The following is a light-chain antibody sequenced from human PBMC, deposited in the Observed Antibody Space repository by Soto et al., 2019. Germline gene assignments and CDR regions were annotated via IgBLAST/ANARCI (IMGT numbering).Light chain of an antibody. J-gene: IGLJ1*01. V-gene: IGLV2-23*02. CDR2: EVN. Sequence: QSVLTPPASVSGSPEQSITISCTGTSGDVGSYDLVSWYQQHPGKAPTLMIYEVNKRPSGVSNRFSGSKSGNTASLTISGLQAEDEADYYCCSYAGSSTFYVFGTGTKLTVL. CDR1: SGDVGSYDL. CDR3: CSYAGSSTFYV.